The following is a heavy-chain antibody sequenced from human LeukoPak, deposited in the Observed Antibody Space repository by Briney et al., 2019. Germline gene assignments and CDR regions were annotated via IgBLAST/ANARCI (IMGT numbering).Heavy chain of an antibody. V-gene: IGHV3-64*04. Sequence: GGSLRLSCSASGFTFSSYAMYWVRQAPGKGLEYVSAISYNGGSTYYADSVKGRFTISRDNSKNTLFLQMNSLRAEDTAIYYCAKLKGSSWYGAGDYWGQGTLVTVSS. CDR2: ISYNGGST. D-gene: IGHD6-13*01. CDR1: GFTFSSYA. CDR3: AKLKGSSWYGAGDY. J-gene: IGHJ4*02.